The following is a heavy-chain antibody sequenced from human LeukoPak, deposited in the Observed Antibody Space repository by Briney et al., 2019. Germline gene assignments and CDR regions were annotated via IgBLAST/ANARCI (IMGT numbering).Heavy chain of an antibody. CDR2: ISGSGGST. D-gene: IGHD6-19*01. V-gene: IGHV3-23*01. CDR3: AKGSVAGTYYYYYYMDV. J-gene: IGHJ6*03. CDR1: GFTFSSYA. Sequence: GGSVRLSCAASGFTFSSYAMSWVRQAPGKGLEWVSAISGSGGSTYYADSVKGRFTISRDNSKSTLYLQMNSLRAEDTAVYYCAKGSVAGTYYYYYYMDVWGKGTTVTISS.